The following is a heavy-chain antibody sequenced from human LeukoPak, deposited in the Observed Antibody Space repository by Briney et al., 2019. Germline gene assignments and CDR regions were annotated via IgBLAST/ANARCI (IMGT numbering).Heavy chain of an antibody. J-gene: IGHJ4*02. CDR1: GYTFTGYY. V-gene: IGHV1-58*02. D-gene: IGHD3-3*01. CDR2: IVVGRGNT. Sequence: ASVKVSCKASGYTFTGYYMHWVRQAPGQGLEWMGWIVVGRGNTYYAQKFQERVTITRDMSTNTVTLELTSLSSEDTAVYYCATDDLLSVYWGQGTLVTISS. CDR3: ATDDLLSVY.